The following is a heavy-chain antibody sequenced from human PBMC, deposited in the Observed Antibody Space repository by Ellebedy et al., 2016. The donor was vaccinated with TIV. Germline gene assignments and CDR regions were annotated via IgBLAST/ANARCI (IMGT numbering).Heavy chain of an antibody. CDR3: AKDVYSSGYFDY. Sequence: GGSLRLXXAASGFTFSSYAMSWVRQAPGKGLEWVSAISGSGGSTYYADSVKGRFTISRDNSKNTLYLQMNSLRAEDTAVYYCAKDVYSSGYFDYWGQGTLVTVSS. V-gene: IGHV3-23*01. J-gene: IGHJ4*02. D-gene: IGHD6-19*01. CDR2: ISGSGGST. CDR1: GFTFSSYA.